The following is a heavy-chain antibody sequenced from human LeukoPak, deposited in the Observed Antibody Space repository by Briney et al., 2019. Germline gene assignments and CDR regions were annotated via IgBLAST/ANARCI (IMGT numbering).Heavy chain of an antibody. V-gene: IGHV1-46*01. CDR3: ARSSDDSSGYYSSYFDY. D-gene: IGHD3-22*01. CDR2: INPSGGST. J-gene: IGHJ4*02. Sequence: ASVKVSCKASGYTFTSYYMHWVRQAPGQGLEWMGIINPSGGSTSYAQKFQGRVTMTRDMSTSTVYMELSSLRSEYTAVYYWARSSDDSSGYYSSYFDYWGQGTLVTVSS. CDR1: GYTFTSYY.